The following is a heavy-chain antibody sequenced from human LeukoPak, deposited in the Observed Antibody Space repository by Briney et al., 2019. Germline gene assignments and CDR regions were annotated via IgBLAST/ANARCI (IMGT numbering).Heavy chain of an antibody. J-gene: IGHJ4*02. D-gene: IGHD6-6*01. V-gene: IGHV4-34*01. CDR1: GGSFTGYY. CDR3: GRRSHYSSSSGISY. CDR2: IYHSGST. Sequence: PSETLSLTCAVYGGSFTGYYWTLIRQPPGKGLEWIGEIYHSGSTYYNPSLKSRVTISVDTSKNQFSLKLSSVTAADTAVYYCGRRSHYSSSSGISYWGQGTLVTVSS.